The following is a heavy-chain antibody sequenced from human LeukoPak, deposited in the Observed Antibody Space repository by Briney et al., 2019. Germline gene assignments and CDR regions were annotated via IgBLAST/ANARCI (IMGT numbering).Heavy chain of an antibody. J-gene: IGHJ4*02. V-gene: IGHV3-23*01. CDR3: AGDRNSDWYSPLDY. Sequence: GGSLRLSCVASGFTFTKCAMSWIRQAPGKGLEWVAIITATGDTAYYADSVKGRFTISRDNSRNTVYMQMDSLRAEGTAIYYCAGDRNSDWYSPLDYWGQGSQVTVSP. D-gene: IGHD6-19*01. CDR2: ITATGDTA. CDR1: GFTFTKCA.